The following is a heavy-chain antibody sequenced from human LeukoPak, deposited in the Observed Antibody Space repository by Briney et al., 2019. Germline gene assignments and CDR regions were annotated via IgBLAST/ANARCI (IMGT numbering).Heavy chain of an antibody. CDR3: ARRGHSSSWYYYYYYYMDV. Sequence: SETLSLTCTVSGGSISSYYRSWIRQPPGKGLEWIGEINHSGSTNYNPSLKSRVTISVDTSKNQFSLKLSSVTAADTAVYYCARRGHSSSWYYYYYYYMDVWGKGTTVTISS. V-gene: IGHV4-34*01. J-gene: IGHJ6*03. CDR1: GGSISSYY. D-gene: IGHD6-13*01. CDR2: INHSGST.